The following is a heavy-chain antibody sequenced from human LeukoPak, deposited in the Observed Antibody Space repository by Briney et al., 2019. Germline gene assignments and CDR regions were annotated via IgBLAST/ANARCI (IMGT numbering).Heavy chain of an antibody. D-gene: IGHD2-21*02. V-gene: IGHV1-2*02. J-gene: IGHJ4*02. CDR3: ANLYCGGDCYSY. Sequence: ASVKVSCKASGYTFTGYYMHWVRRAPGQGLEWMGWINPNSGGTNYAQKFQGRVTMTRDTSISTAYMELSRLRSDDTAVYYCANLYCGGDCYSYWGQGTLVTASS. CDR2: INPNSGGT. CDR1: GYTFTGYY.